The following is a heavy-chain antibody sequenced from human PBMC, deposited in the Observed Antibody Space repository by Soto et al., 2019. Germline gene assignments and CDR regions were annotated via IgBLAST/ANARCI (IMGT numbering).Heavy chain of an antibody. J-gene: IGHJ4*02. D-gene: IGHD3-22*01. CDR1: GYTFTSYG. Sequence: QVQLVQSGAEVKKPGASVKVSCKASGYTFTSYGISWVRQAPGQGLEWMGWISAYNGNTNYAQKLQGRVTMTTDTSTSTGYMELRSLRSDDTALYYCAATYYYDSSGYYPLDYWGQGTLVTVSS. CDR2: ISAYNGNT. V-gene: IGHV1-18*04. CDR3: AATYYYDSSGYYPLDY.